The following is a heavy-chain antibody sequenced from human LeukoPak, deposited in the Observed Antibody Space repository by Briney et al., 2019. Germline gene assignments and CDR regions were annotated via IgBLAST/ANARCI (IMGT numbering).Heavy chain of an antibody. CDR1: GFTFSSYA. D-gene: IGHD6-13*01. Sequence: PGGSLRLSCVASGFTFSSYAMHWVRQAPGKGLEYVSAISSNGGSTYYADSVKGRFNISRDNSKNTLYLQMSSLRAEDTAVYYCVKSVAAAGSQPFDYWGQGTLGTVSS. J-gene: IGHJ4*02. CDR2: ISSNGGST. CDR3: VKSVAAAGSQPFDY. V-gene: IGHV3-64D*06.